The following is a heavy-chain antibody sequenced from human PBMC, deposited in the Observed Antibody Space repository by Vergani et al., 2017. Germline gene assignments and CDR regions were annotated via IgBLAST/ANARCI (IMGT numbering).Heavy chain of an antibody. CDR1: GGTFSSYA. CDR2: IIPIFGTA. CDR3: ARDRPAGMATIFDY. V-gene: IGHV1-69*01. Sequence: QVQLVQSGAEVKKPGSSVKVSCKASGGTFSSYAISWVRQAPGQGLEWMGGIIPIFGTANYAQKFQGRVTITADESTSPAYMELSSLVSEDTAVYYCARDRPAGMATIFDYWGQGTLVTVSS. D-gene: IGHD5-24*01. J-gene: IGHJ4*02.